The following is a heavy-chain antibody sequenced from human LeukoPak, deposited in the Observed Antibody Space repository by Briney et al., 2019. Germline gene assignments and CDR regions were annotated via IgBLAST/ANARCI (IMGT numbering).Heavy chain of an antibody. Sequence: GGSLRLSCAASGFTFSSYGMHWVRQAPGKGLEWVAFIRYDGSNKYYADSVKGRFTISRDNSKNTLYLQMNSLRAEDTAVYYCAKEGRLTPGYYYYYMDVWGKGTTVTISS. D-gene: IGHD6-25*01. CDR2: IRYDGSNK. J-gene: IGHJ6*03. CDR1: GFTFSSYG. CDR3: AKEGRLTPGYYYYYMDV. V-gene: IGHV3-30*02.